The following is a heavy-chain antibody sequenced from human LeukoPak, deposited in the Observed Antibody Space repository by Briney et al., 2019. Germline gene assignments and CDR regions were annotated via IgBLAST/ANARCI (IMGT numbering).Heavy chain of an antibody. V-gene: IGHV4-59*08. CDR3: ARPYSSGWSGAFDI. CDR1: GGSISSYY. J-gene: IGHJ3*02. Sequence: SSETLSLTCTVPGGSISSYYWSWIRQPPGKGLEWIGCIYSSGSTNYNPSLKSRVTISVDTSKNQFSLKLNSVTAAGTAVYYCARPYSSGWSGAFDISGQGTMVTVSS. CDR2: IYSSGST. D-gene: IGHD6-19*01.